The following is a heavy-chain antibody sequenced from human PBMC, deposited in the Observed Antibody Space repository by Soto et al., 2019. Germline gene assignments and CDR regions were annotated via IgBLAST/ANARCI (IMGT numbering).Heavy chain of an antibody. CDR3: ARDYYDSGNFLSYYYGLDV. J-gene: IGHJ6*02. D-gene: IGHD3-22*01. CDR2: IYYSGST. Sequence: ASETLSLTCAVSGYSISSSNWWGWIRQPPGKGLEWIGYIYYSGSTNYNPSLKSRVTISLDTSKNQFSLNLRSVTTADTAVYYCARDYYDSGNFLSYYYGLDVWGQGTTVTVSS. V-gene: IGHV4-28*03. CDR1: GYSISSSNW.